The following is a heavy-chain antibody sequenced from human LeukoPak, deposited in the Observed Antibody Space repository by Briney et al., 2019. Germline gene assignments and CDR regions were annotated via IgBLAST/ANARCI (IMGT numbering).Heavy chain of an antibody. CDR3: AKTGYCSSTSCYYFDY. CDR2: ISYDGSNK. J-gene: IGHJ4*02. D-gene: IGHD2-2*03. V-gene: IGHV3-30*18. CDR1: GFTFSSYG. Sequence: GGSLRLSCAASGFTFSSYGMHWVRQAPGKGLEWVPVISYDGSNKYYADSVKGRFTISRDNSTNTLYLQMNSLRAEDTAVYYCAKTGYCSSTSCYYFDYWGQGTLATVSS.